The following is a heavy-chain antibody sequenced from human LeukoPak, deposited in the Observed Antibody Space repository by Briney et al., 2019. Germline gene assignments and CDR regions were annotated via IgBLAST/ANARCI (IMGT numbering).Heavy chain of an antibody. J-gene: IGHJ5*02. V-gene: IGHV1-18*01. CDR3: ARDSLPYSSSWFFHISQNWFVP. D-gene: IGHD6-13*01. CDR1: GFAFTSYG. CDR2: IRAYNGNT. Sequence: ASVKVSCKAAGFAFTSYGISWVRQAPGQGLEWMGWIRAYNGNTNYAQKLQGRVTMTTDTSTSTAYMELRSLRSDDTAVYYCARDSLPYSSSWFFHISQNWFVPWGQRTLVTVSS.